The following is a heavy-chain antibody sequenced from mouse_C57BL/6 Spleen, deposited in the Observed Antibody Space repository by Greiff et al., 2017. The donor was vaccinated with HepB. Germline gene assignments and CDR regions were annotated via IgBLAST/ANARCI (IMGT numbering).Heavy chain of an antibody. CDR1: GYTFTSYW. J-gene: IGHJ3*01. CDR3: ASASLAY. CDR2: IDPSDSYT. Sequence: VQLQQSGAELVMPGASVKLSCKASGYTFTSYWMHWVKQRPGQGLEWIGEIDPSDSYTNYNQKFKGKSTLTVDESSSTAYMQLSSLTSEDSAVYYCASASLAYWGQGTLVTVSA. D-gene: IGHD6-1*01. V-gene: IGHV1-69*01.